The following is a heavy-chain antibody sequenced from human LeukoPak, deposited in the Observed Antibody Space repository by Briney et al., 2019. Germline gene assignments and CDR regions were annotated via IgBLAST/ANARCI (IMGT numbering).Heavy chain of an antibody. V-gene: IGHV1-46*01. J-gene: IGHJ4*02. CDR2: INPGGGST. Sequence: ASVKVSCKASGGTFSSYTISWVRQAPGQGLEWMGIINPGGGSTSYAQKFQGRVTMTTDTSTSTVYMEVSSLRSEDTAVYYCARALVSLNSRPFDYCGQGTLVTVSS. CDR3: ARALVSLNSRPFDY. D-gene: IGHD4-23*01. CDR1: GGTFSSYT.